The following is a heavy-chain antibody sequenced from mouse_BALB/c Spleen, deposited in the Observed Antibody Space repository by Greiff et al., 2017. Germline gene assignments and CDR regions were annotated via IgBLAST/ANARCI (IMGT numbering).Heavy chain of an antibody. CDR2: ISSGGST. CDR3: ARGPGGIYAMDY. V-gene: IGHV5-6-5*01. CDR1: GFTFSSYA. Sequence: DVKLVESGGGLVKPGGSLKLSCAASGFTFSSYAMSWVRQTPEKRLEWVASISSGGSTYYPDSVKGRFTISRDNARNILYLQMSSLRSEDTAMYYCARGPGGIYAMDYWGQGTSVTVSS. J-gene: IGHJ4*01. D-gene: IGHD1-1*02.